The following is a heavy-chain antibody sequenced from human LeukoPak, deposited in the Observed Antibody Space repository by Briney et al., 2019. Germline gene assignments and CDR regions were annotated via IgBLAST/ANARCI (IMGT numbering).Heavy chain of an antibody. Sequence: SETLSLTCTVSDDSITIYYWTWIRQPPGKGLEWIGYIDHTGSTNYNPSLNSRVTISRDTSKNQFSLKLSSVTAADTAAYYCARERSGSEIFARSFDIWGQGTMVTVSS. D-gene: IGHD3-3*01. CDR1: DDSITIYY. CDR3: ARERSGSEIFARSFDI. CDR2: IDHTGST. V-gene: IGHV4-59*12. J-gene: IGHJ3*02.